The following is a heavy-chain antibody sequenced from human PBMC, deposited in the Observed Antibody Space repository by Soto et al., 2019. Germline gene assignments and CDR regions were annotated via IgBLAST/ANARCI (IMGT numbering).Heavy chain of an antibody. CDR1: GFTFSSYA. CDR3: AKDPGGLEWLYATH. J-gene: IGHJ4*02. Sequence: EVQLLESGGGLVQPGGSLRLSCAASGFTFSSYAMSWVHQAPGKGLEWVSAISGSGGSTYYADSVKGRFTISRDNSKNTLYLQMNSLRAEDTAVYYCAKDPGGLEWLYATHWGQGTLVTVSS. V-gene: IGHV3-23*01. D-gene: IGHD3-3*01. CDR2: ISGSGGST.